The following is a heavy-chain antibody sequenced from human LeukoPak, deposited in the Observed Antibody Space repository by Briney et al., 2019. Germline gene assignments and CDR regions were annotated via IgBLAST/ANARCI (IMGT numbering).Heavy chain of an antibody. D-gene: IGHD6-6*01. CDR1: GGSISSYY. V-gene: IGHV4-4*07. CDR2: IYTSGST. J-gene: IGHJ6*02. Sequence: SETLSLTCTVSGGSISSYYWSWIRQPAGKGLEWIGRIYTSGSTNYNPSLKSRVTMSVDTSKNQFSLKLSSVTTADTAVYYCGSSPYYYYGMDVWGQGTTVTVSS. CDR3: GSSPYYYYGMDV.